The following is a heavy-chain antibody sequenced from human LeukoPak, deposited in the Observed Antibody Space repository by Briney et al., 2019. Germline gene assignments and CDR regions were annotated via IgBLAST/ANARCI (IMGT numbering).Heavy chain of an antibody. CDR1: VGSISSHY. V-gene: IGHV4-59*11. CDR3: ARKYLLVLFFDY. D-gene: IGHD2-2*01. J-gene: IGHJ4*02. CDR2: IYYSGRT. Sequence: SETLSLTCTVSVGSISSHYWSWIRQPPGKGLEWIGYIYYSGRTTYNPSLKRRVTISVDKSKNQFSLKLRSVTAAETAGYYCARKYLLVLFFDYWGQGTLVTVSS.